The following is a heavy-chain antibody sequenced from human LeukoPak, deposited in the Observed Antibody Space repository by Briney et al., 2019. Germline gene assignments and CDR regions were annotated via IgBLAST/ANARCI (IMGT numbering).Heavy chain of an antibody. CDR2: IKQDGSEK. J-gene: IGHJ4*02. V-gene: IGHV3-7*01. Sequence: GGSLRLSCASSGFTFSSSWMSWVRQAPGKGLEWVANIKQDGSEKYYVDSVKGRFTISRDNAKNSLYLQMNSLRAEDTAVYYCARDQTSSGSYSGFDYWGQGTLVTVSS. CDR3: ARDQTSSGSYSGFDY. D-gene: IGHD1-26*01. CDR1: GFTFSSSW.